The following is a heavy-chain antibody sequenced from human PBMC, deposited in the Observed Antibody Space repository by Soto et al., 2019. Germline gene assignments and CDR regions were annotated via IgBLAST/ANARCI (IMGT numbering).Heavy chain of an antibody. J-gene: IGHJ4*02. Sequence: EVQLVESGGGLVQPGGSLRLSCAASGITVSTNYMSWVRQAPGKGLEWVSVIYSAGSTYYADSVRGRFIISRDNSKNTLHLQMNSLRVEDTAVYYCAREEERRTGLALDYWGQGTLVTVSS. CDR3: AREEERRTGLALDY. CDR2: IYSAGST. D-gene: IGHD3-16*01. CDR1: GITVSTNY. V-gene: IGHV3-66*01.